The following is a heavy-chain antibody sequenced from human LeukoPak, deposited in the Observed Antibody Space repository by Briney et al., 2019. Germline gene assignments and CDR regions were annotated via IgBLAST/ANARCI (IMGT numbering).Heavy chain of an antibody. D-gene: IGHD3-22*01. CDR3: ARDREDYYDSSDL. CDR2: ISSSSSYI. V-gene: IGHV3-21*01. J-gene: IGHJ4*02. CDR1: GFTFSSYG. Sequence: GGSLRLSCAASGFTFSSYGMHWVRQAPGKGLEWVSSISSSSSYIYYADSVKGRFTISRDNAKNSLYLQMNSLRAEDTAVYYCARDREDYYDSSDLWGQGTLVTVSS.